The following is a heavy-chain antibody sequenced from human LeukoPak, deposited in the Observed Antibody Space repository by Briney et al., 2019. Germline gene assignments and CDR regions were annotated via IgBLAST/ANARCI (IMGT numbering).Heavy chain of an antibody. Sequence: PGGSLRLSCAASGFTFSSYAMHWVRQAPGKGLEWVAVISYDGSNKYYVDSVKGRFTISRDNSKNTLYLQMNSLRAEDTAVYYCARGYYDSPLYGMDVWGQGTTVTVSS. J-gene: IGHJ6*02. CDR1: GFTFSSYA. CDR2: ISYDGSNK. D-gene: IGHD3-22*01. V-gene: IGHV3-30-3*01. CDR3: ARGYYDSPLYGMDV.